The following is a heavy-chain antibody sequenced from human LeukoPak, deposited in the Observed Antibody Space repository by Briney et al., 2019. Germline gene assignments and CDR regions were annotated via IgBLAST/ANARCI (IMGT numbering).Heavy chain of an antibody. V-gene: IGHV4-34*01. CDR1: GGSFSGYY. CDR2: INHSGST. CDR3: ARGSAWAAAGTMYNWFDP. Sequence: PSETLSLTCAVYGGSFSGYYWSWIRQPPGKGLEWIGEINHSGSTNYNPSLKSRLTISVDTSKNQFSLKLSSVTAADTAVYYCARGSAWAAAGTMYNWFDPWGQGALVTVSS. J-gene: IGHJ5*02. D-gene: IGHD6-13*01.